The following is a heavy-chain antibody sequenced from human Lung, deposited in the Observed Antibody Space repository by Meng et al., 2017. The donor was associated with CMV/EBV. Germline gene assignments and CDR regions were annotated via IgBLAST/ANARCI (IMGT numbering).Heavy chain of an antibody. Sequence: ASVKVSCKASEYTFTGYYIHWVRQAPGQGLEWMGWINPNSGGTSSAQKFQGRVTMTRDTSISTAYMELSSLTPDDTAMFYCARGSFHFTSKVVLTPGGDAFDLWXQGTMVXVSS. CDR3: ARGSFHFTSKVVLTPGGDAFDL. V-gene: IGHV1-2*02. CDR2: INPNSGGT. J-gene: IGHJ3*01. CDR1: EYTFTGYY. D-gene: IGHD4/OR15-4a*01.